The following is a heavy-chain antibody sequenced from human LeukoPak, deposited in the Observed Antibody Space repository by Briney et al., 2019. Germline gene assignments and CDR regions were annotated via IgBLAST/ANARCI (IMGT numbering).Heavy chain of an antibody. D-gene: IGHD1-26*01. Sequence: GGSLRLSCAASGFTFSSYGMHWVRQAPGKGMEWVAFIRYDGSNEYYADSVKGRFTISRDNSKNTLYLQVNSLRAEDTAVYYCAKDRIGNYYYYMDVWGKGTTVTVSS. CDR2: IRYDGSNE. CDR3: AKDRIGNYYYYMDV. J-gene: IGHJ6*03. V-gene: IGHV3-30*02. CDR1: GFTFSSYG.